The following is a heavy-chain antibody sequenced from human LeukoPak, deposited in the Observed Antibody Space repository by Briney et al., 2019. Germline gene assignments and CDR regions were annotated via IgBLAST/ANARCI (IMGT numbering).Heavy chain of an antibody. Sequence: GGSLRLSCAASGFAFSTYAMSWVRQAPGKGLEWVSAISGSGGSTNYADSVKGRATISRDNAKNSLYLQMNSLRAEDTAVYYCARDKIVGATNFDYWGQGTLVTVSS. CDR2: ISGSGGST. V-gene: IGHV3-23*01. CDR1: GFAFSTYA. D-gene: IGHD1-26*01. J-gene: IGHJ4*02. CDR3: ARDKIVGATNFDY.